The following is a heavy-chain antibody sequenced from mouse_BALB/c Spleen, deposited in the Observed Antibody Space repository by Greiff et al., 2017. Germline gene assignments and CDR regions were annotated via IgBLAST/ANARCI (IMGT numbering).Heavy chain of an antibody. CDR2: INSNGGST. CDR3: ARHDGNFFYYAMDY. CDR1: GFTFSSYY. J-gene: IGHJ4*01. V-gene: IGHV5-6-2*01. Sequence: DVKLVESGGGLVKLGGSLKLSCAASGFTFSSYYMSWVRQTPEKRLELVAAINSNGGSTYYPDTVKGRFTISRDNAKNTLYLQMSSLKSEDTALYYCARHDGNFFYYAMDYWGQGTSVTVSS. D-gene: IGHD2-1*01.